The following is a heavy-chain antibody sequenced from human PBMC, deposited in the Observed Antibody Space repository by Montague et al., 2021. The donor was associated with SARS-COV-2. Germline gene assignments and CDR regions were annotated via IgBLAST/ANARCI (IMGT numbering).Heavy chain of an antibody. Sequence: SLRLSCAASGFTFSSYGMHWVRQAPGKGLEWVAVVWYDGSNKYYADSVKGRFTISRDNSKNTLYLHMNSLRAEDTAVYYCARVLGTVATSFHRGYFDYWGPGSLVTVSS. CDR2: VWYDGSNK. V-gene: IGHV3-33*01. J-gene: IGHJ4*02. CDR1: GFTFSSYG. CDR3: ARVLGTVATSFHRGYFDY. D-gene: IGHD4-17*01.